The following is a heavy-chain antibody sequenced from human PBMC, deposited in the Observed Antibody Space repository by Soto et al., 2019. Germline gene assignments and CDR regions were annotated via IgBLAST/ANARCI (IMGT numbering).Heavy chain of an antibody. D-gene: IGHD3-3*01. CDR3: ATWSLRFLEWLSPSRLARDYYYYMDV. J-gene: IGHJ6*03. CDR2: FDPEDGET. CDR1: GYTLTELS. Sequence: ASVKVSCKVSGYTLTELSMHWVRQAPGKGLEWMGGFDPEDGETIYAQKFQGRVTMTEDTSTDTAYMELSSLRSEDTAVYYCATWSLRFLEWLSPSRLARDYYYYMDVWGKGTTVTVSS. V-gene: IGHV1-24*01.